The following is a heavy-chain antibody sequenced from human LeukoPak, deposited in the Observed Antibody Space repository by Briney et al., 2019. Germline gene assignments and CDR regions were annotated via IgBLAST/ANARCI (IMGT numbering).Heavy chain of an antibody. Sequence: GESLKISCTASGYSFTTYWIGWVRQMPGKGLEWMGVIYPDDSDTRYSPSFQGQVTFSADKSITAAYLQWSSLKASDTAIYYCATSGGLESDAFDIWGQGTMVTVSS. CDR1: GYSFTTYW. J-gene: IGHJ3*02. V-gene: IGHV5-51*01. CDR2: IYPDDSDT. CDR3: ATSGGLESDAFDI. D-gene: IGHD3-10*01.